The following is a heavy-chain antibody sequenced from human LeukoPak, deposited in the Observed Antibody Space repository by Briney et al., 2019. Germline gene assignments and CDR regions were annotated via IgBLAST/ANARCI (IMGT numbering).Heavy chain of an antibody. V-gene: IGHV5-51*01. Sequence: GESLKISCKGSGYSFTSYWIGWVRQMPGKGLEWMGIIYPGDSDTRYSPSFQGQVTISADKSISTAYLQWSSLKASDTAMYYCARRVDIVVVPAVMDAFDIWGQGTMVTVSS. J-gene: IGHJ3*02. CDR2: IYPGDSDT. D-gene: IGHD2-2*01. CDR1: GYSFTSYW. CDR3: ARRVDIVVVPAVMDAFDI.